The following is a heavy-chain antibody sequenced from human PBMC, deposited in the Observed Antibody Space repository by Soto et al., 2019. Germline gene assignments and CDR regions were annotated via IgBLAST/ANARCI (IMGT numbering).Heavy chain of an antibody. CDR2: IGTAGDT. J-gene: IGHJ6*02. V-gene: IGHV3-13*01. Sequence: EVQLVESGGGLVQPGGSLRLSCAASGFTFSSYDMHWVRQATGKGLEWVSAIGTAGDTYYPGSVKGRFTISRENAKNSLYLQMNSLRAEDTAVYYCARDVGPYCSSTSCYDYYYYGMDVWGQGTTVTVSS. D-gene: IGHD2-2*01. CDR3: ARDVGPYCSSTSCYDYYYYGMDV. CDR1: GFTFSSYD.